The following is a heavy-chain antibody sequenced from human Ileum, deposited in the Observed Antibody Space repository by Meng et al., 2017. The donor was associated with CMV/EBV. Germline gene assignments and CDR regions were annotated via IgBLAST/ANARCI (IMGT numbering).Heavy chain of an antibody. CDR2: ITSSGSTI. D-gene: IGHD2-15*01. CDR1: GLPFSDFF. V-gene: IGHV3-11*01. J-gene: IGHJ5*02. CDR3: ARDAVAAGGWFDP. Sequence: SGLPFSDFFMRWLRPAPGLHLQLISYITSSGSTIDYAYSVQGRFTISRDTANNSLYLQMHSLGAEDTAIYSCARDAVAAGGWFDPLGQGTLVTVSS.